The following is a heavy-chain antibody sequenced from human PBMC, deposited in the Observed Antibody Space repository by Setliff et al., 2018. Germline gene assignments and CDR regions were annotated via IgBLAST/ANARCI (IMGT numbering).Heavy chain of an antibody. CDR3: SRLVRYCTTTTCQRLSGGEY. V-gene: IGHV1-46*01. CDR2: INISGGNS. J-gene: IGHJ4*02. Sequence: GASVKVSCKASGYTFTKYYMYWVRQAPGQGLEWMGIINISGGNSSYEQKFQGRVTMTTDTSTGTAYLELRSLRSDDTAVYYCSRLVRYCTTTTCQRLSGGEYWGQGTLVTVSS. CDR1: GYTFTKYY. D-gene: IGHD2-2*01.